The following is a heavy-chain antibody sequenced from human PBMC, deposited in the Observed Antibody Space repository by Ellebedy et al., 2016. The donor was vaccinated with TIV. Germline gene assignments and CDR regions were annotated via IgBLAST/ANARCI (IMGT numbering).Heavy chain of an antibody. J-gene: IGHJ4*02. CDR2: IGGTGGTT. D-gene: IGHD1-7*01. CDR1: GISLRSYA. CDR3: AKLPVAYNWNYADDY. Sequence: GESLKISCAASGISLRSYAMSWVRQAPGKGLEWVSTIGGTGGTTYYRESVKGRFTVSRDTSRNTLYLQMSSLRAEDTAVYYGAKLPVAYNWNYADDYWGQGTLVTVSS. V-gene: IGHV3-23*01.